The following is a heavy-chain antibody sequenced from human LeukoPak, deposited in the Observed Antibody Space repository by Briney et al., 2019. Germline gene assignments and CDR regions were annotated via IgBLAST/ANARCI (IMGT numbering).Heavy chain of an antibody. V-gene: IGHV3-48*04. CDR1: GFTFSSYN. J-gene: IGHJ4*02. CDR2: ISTSGSTI. Sequence: PGGSLRLSCAASGFTFSSYNMNWVRQAPGKGLEWVSFISTSGSTIYYADSLKGRFTISRDNAKNPLYLQMNSLRVEDTAVYYCAREFPPDYWGQGTLVTVSS. CDR3: AREFPPDY.